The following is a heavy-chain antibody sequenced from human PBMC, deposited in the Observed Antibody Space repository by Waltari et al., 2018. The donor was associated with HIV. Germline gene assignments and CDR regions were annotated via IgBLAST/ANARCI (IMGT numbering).Heavy chain of an antibody. CDR1: GESFSGYY. Sequence: QVQLQQWGAGLLKASETLSLTCAVYGESFSGYYWSWIRQPPGKGLEWIGEINHSGSTNYNSSLKSRVTISADTSKKQFSLKLNSVTAADTAVYYCAREGVYDSSGPFDYWGQGILVTVSS. D-gene: IGHD3-22*01. CDR2: INHSGST. J-gene: IGHJ4*02. CDR3: AREGVYDSSGPFDY. V-gene: IGHV4-34*01.